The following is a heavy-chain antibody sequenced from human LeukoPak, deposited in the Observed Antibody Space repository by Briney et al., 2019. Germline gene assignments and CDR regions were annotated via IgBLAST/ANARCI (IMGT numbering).Heavy chain of an antibody. Sequence: PSETLSLTCTVSGGSISSGGYYWSWIRQHPGKGLEWIGYIYYSGCTYYNPSLKSRVTISVDTSKNQFSLKLSSVTAADTAVYYCARRGYCSSTSCYYNWFDPWGQGTLVTVSS. V-gene: IGHV4-31*03. D-gene: IGHD2-2*01. J-gene: IGHJ5*02. CDR3: ARRGYCSSTSCYYNWFDP. CDR1: GGSISSGGYY. CDR2: IYYSGCT.